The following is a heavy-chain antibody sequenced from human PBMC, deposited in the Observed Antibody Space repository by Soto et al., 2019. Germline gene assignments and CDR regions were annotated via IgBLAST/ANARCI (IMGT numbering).Heavy chain of an antibody. D-gene: IGHD6-19*01. J-gene: IGHJ4*02. V-gene: IGHV4-39*01. CDR3: ASKQWLVGTFDYFDY. CDR1: GGSISSSSYY. CDR2: IYYSGST. Sequence: PSETLSLTCTVSGGSISSSSYYWGWIRQPPGKGLEWIGSIYYSGSTYYNPSLKSRVTISVDTSKNQFSLKLSSVTAADTAVYYCASKQWLVGTFDYFDYWGQGTLVTVSS.